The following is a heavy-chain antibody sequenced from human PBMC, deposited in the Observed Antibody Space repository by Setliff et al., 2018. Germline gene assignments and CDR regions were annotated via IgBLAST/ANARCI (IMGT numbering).Heavy chain of an antibody. V-gene: IGHV3-23*01. J-gene: IGHJ4*02. CDR1: GFTFSNYA. CDR3: ASANTTGYYYFDN. Sequence: GGSLRLSCAASGFTFSNYAMNWVRQAPGQGLEWVSGIRGRGGSTYYIDSVKGRFTISRDNAKNSVYLQMNSLRAEDTAVYYCASANTTGYYYFDNWGQGTLVTVSS. D-gene: IGHD5-12*01. CDR2: IRGRGGST.